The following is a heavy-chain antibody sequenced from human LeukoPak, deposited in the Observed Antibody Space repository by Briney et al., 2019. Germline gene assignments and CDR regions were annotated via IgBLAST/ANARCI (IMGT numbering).Heavy chain of an antibody. CDR3: ARVDTTAIPPYNWFDP. CDR1: GGSISSSNW. Sequence: SGTLSLTCAVSGGSISSSNWWSWVRPPPGKGLEWIGEIYHSGSTNYNPSLKSRVTISVDKSKNQFSLKLSSVTAADTAVYYCARVDTTAIPPYNWFDPWGQGTLVTVSS. V-gene: IGHV4-4*02. J-gene: IGHJ5*02. D-gene: IGHD2-21*02. CDR2: IYHSGST.